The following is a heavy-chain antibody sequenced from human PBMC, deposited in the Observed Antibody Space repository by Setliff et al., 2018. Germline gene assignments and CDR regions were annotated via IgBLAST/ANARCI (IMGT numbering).Heavy chain of an antibody. CDR3: ASRTHPHVITGITQGGGWWYYYYMDV. V-gene: IGHV1-69*10. J-gene: IGHJ6*03. D-gene: IGHD1-7*01. CDR2: IIPGLGIL. Sequence: AASVKVSCKTSGYGFTSHYFHWLRQAPAQGLEWMGGIIPGLGILDYAQKFQDRVTITADRSTSTAYMELSSLRSEDTAVYYCASRTHPHVITGITQGGGWWYYYYMDVWGKGTTVTVSS. CDR1: GYGFTSHY.